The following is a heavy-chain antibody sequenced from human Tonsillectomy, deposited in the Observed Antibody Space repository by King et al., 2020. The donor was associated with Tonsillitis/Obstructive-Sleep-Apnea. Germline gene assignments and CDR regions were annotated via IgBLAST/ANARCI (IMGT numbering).Heavy chain of an antibody. D-gene: IGHD3-16*01. V-gene: IGHV4-34*01. CDR3: ARDNGGGSAFDI. CDR2: ISHTGST. Sequence: VQLQQWGAGLLKPSETLSLTCGVYGGSFSGYYWSWIRQPPGKGLEWIGEISHTGSTNYNPSLKSRVSISVDTSKNQLSLKLSSVTAADTALYYCARDNGGGSAFDIWGQETMVTVSS. CDR1: GGSFSGYY. J-gene: IGHJ3*02.